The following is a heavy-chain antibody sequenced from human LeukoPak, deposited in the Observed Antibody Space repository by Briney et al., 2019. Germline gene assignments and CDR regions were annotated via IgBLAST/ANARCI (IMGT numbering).Heavy chain of an antibody. CDR2: IKSKTDGGTT. CDR3: TTNGVVVVAATPFDY. D-gene: IGHD2-15*01. V-gene: IGHV3-15*01. Sequence: GGSLRLSCAASGFTFSNAWMSWVRQAPGKGLEWVGRIKSKTDGGTTDYAATVKGRFTISRDDSKNTLYLQMNSLKTEDTAVYYCTTNGVVVVAATPFDYWGQGTLVTVSA. CDR1: GFTFSNAW. J-gene: IGHJ4*02.